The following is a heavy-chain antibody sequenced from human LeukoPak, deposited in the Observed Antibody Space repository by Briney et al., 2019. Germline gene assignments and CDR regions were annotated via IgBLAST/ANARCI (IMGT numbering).Heavy chain of an antibody. V-gene: IGHV1-69-2*01. CDR3: ATSSQKDYYDSSGYSSYYMDV. J-gene: IGHJ6*03. D-gene: IGHD3-22*01. CDR1: GYTFTDYY. CDR2: VDPEDGET. Sequence: ASVKISCKVSGYTFTDYYMHWVQQAPGKGLEWMGLVDPEDGETIYAEKFQGRVTITADTSTDTAYMELRSLRSEDTAVYYCATSSQKDYYDSSGYSSYYMDVWGKGTTVTVSS.